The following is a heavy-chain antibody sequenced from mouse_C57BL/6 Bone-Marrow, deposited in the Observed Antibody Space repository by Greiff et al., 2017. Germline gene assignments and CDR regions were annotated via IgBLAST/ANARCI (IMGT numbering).Heavy chain of an antibody. CDR1: GFNIKNTS. D-gene: IGHD4-1*01. CDR2: IDPASGNT. Sequence: EVQLQQSVAELVRPGASVKFSCTASGFNIKNTSMHWVKQRPEQGLEWIGRIDPASGNTKYAAQFQGKATITADTSSNTAYLQLSCLTSEDTAIYYCAGCGWEFAYWGQGTLVTVSA. CDR3: AGCGWEFAY. J-gene: IGHJ3*01. V-gene: IGHV14-3*01.